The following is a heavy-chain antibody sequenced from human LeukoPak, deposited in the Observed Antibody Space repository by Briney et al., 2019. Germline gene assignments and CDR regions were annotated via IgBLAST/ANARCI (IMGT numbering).Heavy chain of an antibody. D-gene: IGHD4-11*01. CDR3: ARGLRVRRAFDI. CDR2: INHSGST. Sequence: SETLSLTCAVYGGSFSGYYWSWIRQPPGNGLEWIGEINHSGSTNYNPSLKSRVTISVDTSKNQFSLKLSSVTAADTAVYYCARGLRVRRAFDIWGQGTMVTVSS. J-gene: IGHJ3*02. V-gene: IGHV4-34*01. CDR1: GGSFSGYY.